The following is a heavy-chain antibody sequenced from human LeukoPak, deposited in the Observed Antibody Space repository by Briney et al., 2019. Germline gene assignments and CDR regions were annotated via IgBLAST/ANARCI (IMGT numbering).Heavy chain of an antibody. CDR1: GGSISSYY. CDR2: IYYSGST. D-gene: IGHD3-10*01. Sequence: SETLSLTCTVSGGSISSYYWSWIRQPPGKGLEWIEYIYYSGSTNYNPSLKSRVTISVDTSKNQFSLKLSSVTAADTAVYYCARAPITMVRGVISGFDYWGQGTLVTVS. J-gene: IGHJ4*02. V-gene: IGHV4-59*01. CDR3: ARAPITMVRGVISGFDY.